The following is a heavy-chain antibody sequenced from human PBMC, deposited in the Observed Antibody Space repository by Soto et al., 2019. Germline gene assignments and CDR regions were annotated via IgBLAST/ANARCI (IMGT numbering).Heavy chain of an antibody. Sequence: SGPTLVNPTQTLTLTCAFSGFSLSSTGMCVSWIRQPPGRALEWLALIDRDGDKYYSSSLKTRLTISKDTSINQVVLTMANIDAADTATYYCARVVAAGAHYYYGMDVWGPGSTVTVSS. D-gene: IGHD6-25*01. CDR1: GFSLSSTGMC. CDR2: IDRDGDK. J-gene: IGHJ6*02. CDR3: ARVVAAGAHYYYGMDV. V-gene: IGHV2-70*01.